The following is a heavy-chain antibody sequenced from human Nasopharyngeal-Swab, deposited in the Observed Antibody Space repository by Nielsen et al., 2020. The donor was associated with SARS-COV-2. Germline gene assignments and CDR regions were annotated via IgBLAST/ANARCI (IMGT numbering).Heavy chain of an antibody. J-gene: IGHJ6*02. CDR2: TIPIFGTA. D-gene: IGHD2-15*01. V-gene: IGHV1-69*01. Sequence: WVRQAPGQGLEWMGGTIPIFGTANYAQKFQGRVTITADESTSTAYMELSSLRSEDTAVYYCAREGVVAVAGSDYYGMDVWGQGTTVTVSS. CDR3: AREGVVAVAGSDYYGMDV.